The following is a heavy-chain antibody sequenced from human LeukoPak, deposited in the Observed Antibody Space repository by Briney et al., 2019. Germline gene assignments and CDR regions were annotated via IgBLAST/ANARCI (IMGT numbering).Heavy chain of an antibody. CDR3: ARIQLYHGDFDS. CDR1: GFTVSINS. J-gene: IGHJ4*02. CDR2: IYSGGNT. V-gene: IGHV3-66*01. D-gene: IGHD1-1*01. Sequence: GGSLRLSCTVSGFTVSINSMSWVRQAPGKGLEWVSFIYSGGNTHYSDSVKGRFTISRDDAKNSLSLQMNSLRAEDTATYYCARIQLYHGDFDSWGQGTLVTVSS.